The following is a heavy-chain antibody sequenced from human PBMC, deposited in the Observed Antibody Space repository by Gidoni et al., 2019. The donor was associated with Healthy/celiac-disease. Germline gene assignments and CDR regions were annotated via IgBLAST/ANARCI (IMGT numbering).Heavy chain of an antibody. V-gene: IGHV3-33*01. CDR3: WIYYGSGSYYFNY. D-gene: IGHD3-10*01. Sequence: QVQLVESGGGVVQPGRSLRLSCQASGFIFSSYGMHWVRQAPGKGLEWVAVIWYDGSNKYYADSVKGRFTISRDNSKNTLYLQMNSLRAEDTAVYYCWIYYGSGSYYFNYWGQGTLVTVSS. CDR2: IWYDGSNK. J-gene: IGHJ4*02. CDR1: GFIFSSYG.